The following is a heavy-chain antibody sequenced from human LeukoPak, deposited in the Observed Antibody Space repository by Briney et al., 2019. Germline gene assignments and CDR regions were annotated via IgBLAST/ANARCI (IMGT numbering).Heavy chain of an antibody. CDR2: IIPIFGTT. CDR1: GGTFNSYA. Sequence: ASVKVSCKASGGTFNSYAISWVRQAPGQGLEWMGGIIPIFGTTNYARKFRGRVTLTADKSTRTAYMELSSLRSEDTAVYYCAKDTLSIVATISMVAGTIDYWGQGTLVTVSS. D-gene: IGHD5-12*01. J-gene: IGHJ4*02. V-gene: IGHV1-69*06. CDR3: AKDTLSIVATISMVAGTIDY.